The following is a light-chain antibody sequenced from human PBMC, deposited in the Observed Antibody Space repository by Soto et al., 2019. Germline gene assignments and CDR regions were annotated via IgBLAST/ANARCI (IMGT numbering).Light chain of an antibody. CDR3: QQYNSYPAT. V-gene: IGKV1-5*03. Sequence: DIQMTQSPSTLSASIGDRVNITCRASQSISSWLAWYQQKPGKAPKVLIYKASTLESGVPSTFNGSGSGTHFTLTITILQPDDSATYYCQQYNSYPATFGQGTKVDIK. J-gene: IGKJ1*01. CDR2: KAS. CDR1: QSISSW.